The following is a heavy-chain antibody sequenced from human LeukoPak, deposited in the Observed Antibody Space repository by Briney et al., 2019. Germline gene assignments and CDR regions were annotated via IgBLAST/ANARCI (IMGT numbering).Heavy chain of an antibody. V-gene: IGHV3-21*01. J-gene: IGHJ4*02. D-gene: IGHD3-22*01. CDR1: GFTFSSYS. CDR2: ISSSSSSYI. CDR3: ARDLGSSTTMIVIWSEGGFDY. Sequence: GGSLRLSCAASGFTFSSYSMNWVRQAPGKGLEWVSSISSSSSSYIYYADSVKGRFTISRDNAKNSLYLQMNSLRAEDTAVYYCARDLGSSTTMIVIWSEGGFDYWGQGTLVTVSS.